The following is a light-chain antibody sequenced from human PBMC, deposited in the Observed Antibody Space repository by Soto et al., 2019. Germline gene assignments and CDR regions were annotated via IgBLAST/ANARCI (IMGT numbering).Light chain of an antibody. Sequence: DIQLTQSPSLLSASVGDRVTITCRASQGIGSYLAWCHQKAGKAPKLLIHTASTLQSGVPSRFSGSGSGTEFTLTITSLQPEDFATYYCQQRNSYPITFGQGTRLEIK. V-gene: IGKV1-9*01. CDR1: QGIGSY. CDR2: TAS. J-gene: IGKJ5*01. CDR3: QQRNSYPIT.